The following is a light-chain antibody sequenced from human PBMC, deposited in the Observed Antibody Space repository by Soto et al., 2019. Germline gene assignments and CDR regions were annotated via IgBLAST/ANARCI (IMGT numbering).Light chain of an antibody. CDR3: QQYGSSPRT. Sequence: TQSRATVYVSPAERPTLSCRASESLTSNLAWYQQRPGQPPRLLIYGASSRATGIPDRFSGSGSGTDFTLTISRLEPEDFAVYYCQQYGSSPRTFGRGTKVDIK. CDR2: GAS. V-gene: IGKV3-20*01. CDR1: ESLTSN. J-gene: IGKJ4*02.